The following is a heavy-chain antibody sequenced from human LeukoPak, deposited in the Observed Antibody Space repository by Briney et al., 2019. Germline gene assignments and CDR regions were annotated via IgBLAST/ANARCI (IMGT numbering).Heavy chain of an antibody. D-gene: IGHD2-15*01. CDR1: GFTFSSYW. Sequence: PGGSLRLSCAASGFTFSSYWMSWVRQAPGKGLEWVANIKQDGSEKYYVDSVKGRFTLSRDNAKKSPYLQMNSLRAEDTAVYYCASRDQSCSGGSCYPIDYWGQGTLVTVSS. CDR2: IKQDGSEK. J-gene: IGHJ4*02. CDR3: ASRDQSCSGGSCYPIDY. V-gene: IGHV3-7*01.